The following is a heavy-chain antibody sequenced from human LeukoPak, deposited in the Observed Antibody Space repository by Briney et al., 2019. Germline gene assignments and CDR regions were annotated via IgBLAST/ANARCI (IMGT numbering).Heavy chain of an antibody. CDR2: IYHSGST. D-gene: IGHD6-13*01. CDR1: GGSISSGGYS. V-gene: IGHV4-30-2*01. Sequence: PSETLSLTCAVSGGSISSGGYSWSWIRQPPGKGLEWIGYIYHSGSTYYNPSLKSRVTISVDRSKNQFSLKLSSVTAADTAVYYCARGPGIAPFDYWGQGTLVTVSS. J-gene: IGHJ4*02. CDR3: ARGPGIAPFDY.